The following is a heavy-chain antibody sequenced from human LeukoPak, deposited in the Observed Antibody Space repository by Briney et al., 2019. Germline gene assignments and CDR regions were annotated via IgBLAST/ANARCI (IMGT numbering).Heavy chain of an antibody. CDR3: ARDPTPMVRGVIIFDY. Sequence: SETLSLTCTVSGGSISSSSYYWGWIRQPPGKGLEWIGSIYYSGTTYYNPSLKSRVTISVDTSKNQFSLKLSSVTAADTAVYYCARDPTPMVRGVIIFDYWGQGTLVTVSS. V-gene: IGHV4-39*07. CDR1: GGSISSSSYY. CDR2: IYYSGTT. D-gene: IGHD3-10*01. J-gene: IGHJ4*02.